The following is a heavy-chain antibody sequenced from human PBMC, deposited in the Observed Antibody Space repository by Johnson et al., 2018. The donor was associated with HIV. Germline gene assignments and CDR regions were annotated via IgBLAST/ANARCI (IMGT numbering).Heavy chain of an antibody. CDR1: GFTFDDYA. CDR2: ISWNSGSI. Sequence: VQLVESGGGLVQPGRSLRLSCAASGFTFDDYAMHWVRQAPVKGLEWVSGISWNSGSIGYADSVKGRFTISRDNAKNSLYLQMNSLRAEDTALYYCAKSSSAYAFEIWGQGTMVTVSS. J-gene: IGHJ3*02. D-gene: IGHD6-13*01. CDR3: AKSSSAYAFEI. V-gene: IGHV3-9*01.